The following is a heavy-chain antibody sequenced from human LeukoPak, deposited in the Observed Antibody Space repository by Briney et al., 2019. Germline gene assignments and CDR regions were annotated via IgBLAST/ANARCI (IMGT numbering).Heavy chain of an antibody. D-gene: IGHD4/OR15-4a*01. CDR1: GFXFSNAW. V-gene: IGHV3-15*01. J-gene: IGHJ4*02. CDR3: TTLGAFDY. CDR2: IKRKTDGGTT. Sequence: GGSLRLSCAASGFXFSNAWMSWVRQAPGKGLEWVGRIKRKTDGGTTDYAAPVKGRFSISRDDSKNTLYLQMNSLKTEDTAVYYCTTLGAFDYWGLGTLVTVSS.